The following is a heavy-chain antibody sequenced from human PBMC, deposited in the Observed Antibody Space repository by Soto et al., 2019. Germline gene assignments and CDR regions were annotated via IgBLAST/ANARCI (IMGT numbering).Heavy chain of an antibody. V-gene: IGHV1-18*01. CDR1: GYTFTSYG. CDR3: ATRAPAFDY. J-gene: IGHJ4*02. CDR2: ITTDKGKT. Sequence: QVQLVQSGPEVKKPGASVKVSCKTSGYTFTSYGISWVRQAPGQGLEWMGWITTDKGKTTYAQKFHGRVTMTTDTATSTAYMELRSLRSDDTGVYYCATRAPAFDYWGQGTLVTVSS.